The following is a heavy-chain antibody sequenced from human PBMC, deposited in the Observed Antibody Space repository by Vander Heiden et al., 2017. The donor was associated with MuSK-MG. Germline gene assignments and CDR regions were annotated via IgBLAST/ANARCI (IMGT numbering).Heavy chain of an antibody. J-gene: IGHJ3*02. CDR1: GFTFSSYS. CDR3: ATNWGPGAFDI. Sequence: EVQLVESGGGLVKPGGSLRLSCAASGFTFSSYSMNWVRQAPGKGLEWVSSISSSSSYIYDADSVKGRFTISRDNAKNSLYLQMNSLRAEDTAVYYCATNWGPGAFDIWGQGTMVAVSS. CDR2: ISSSSSYI. V-gene: IGHV3-21*03. D-gene: IGHD7-27*01.